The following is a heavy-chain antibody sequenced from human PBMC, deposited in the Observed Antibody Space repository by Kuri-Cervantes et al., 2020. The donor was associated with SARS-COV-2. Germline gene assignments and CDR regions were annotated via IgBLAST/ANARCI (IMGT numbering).Heavy chain of an antibody. D-gene: IGHD2-2*01. V-gene: IGHV4-59*01. J-gene: IGHJ5*02. Sequence: SETLSLTCIVSGGSINTDSWAWIRQAPGKGLEWIGTIYYSGTTNYNPSLKSRVTISVDTSKNQFSLKLSSVTAADTAVYYCARDLGYCSSTSCYPWGWFDPWGQGTLVTVSS. CDR2: IYYSGTT. CDR3: ARDLGYCSSTSCYPWGWFDP. CDR1: GGSINTDS.